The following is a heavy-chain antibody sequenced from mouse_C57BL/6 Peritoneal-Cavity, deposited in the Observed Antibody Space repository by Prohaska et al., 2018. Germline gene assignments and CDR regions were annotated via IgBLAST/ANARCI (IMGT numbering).Heavy chain of an antibody. CDR1: GIDFSRYW. J-gene: IGHJ1*03. Sequence: EVKLLQSGGGLVQHGGSLKLSCAASGIDFSRYWMSWVRRAPGKGLEWIGEINPDSSTIKYAPSLKDKFIIARDNAKNTLYLQMSKVRSEDTALYYCARRGVTTVVAHWYFDVWGTGTTVTVSS. D-gene: IGHD1-1*01. CDR2: INPDSSTI. CDR3: ARRGVTTVVAHWYFDV. V-gene: IGHV4-1*01.